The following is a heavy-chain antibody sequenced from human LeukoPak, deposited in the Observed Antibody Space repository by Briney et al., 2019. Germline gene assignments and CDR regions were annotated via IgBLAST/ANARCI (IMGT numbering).Heavy chain of an antibody. V-gene: IGHV1-18*01. CDR3: ARDRGSLAVGDSRTSDY. CDR1: GYTFTNYG. D-gene: IGHD6-19*01. J-gene: IGHJ4*02. Sequence: ASVKVSCKASGYTFTNYGISWVRQAPGQGLEWMGWISAYNGNTNYAQRPQGRLTLTTDTSTSTAYMELGSLRSDDTAVYYCARDRGSLAVGDSRTSDYWGQGTLVTVSS. CDR2: ISAYNGNT.